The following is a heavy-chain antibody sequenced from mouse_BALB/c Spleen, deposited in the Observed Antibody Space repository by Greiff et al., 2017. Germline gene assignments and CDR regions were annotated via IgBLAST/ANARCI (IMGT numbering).Heavy chain of an antibody. J-gene: IGHJ4*01. Sequence: VQGVESGAELVRPGVSVKISCKGSGYTFTDYAMHWVKQSHAKSLEWIGVISTYYGDASYNQKFKGKATMNVDKSSSTAYMELARLTSEESAIYYWARSGKYDDAMDYWGQGTSVTVSS. CDR1: GYTFTDYA. CDR2: ISTYYGDA. D-gene: IGHD2-14*01. CDR3: ARSGKYDDAMDY. V-gene: IGHV1S137*01.